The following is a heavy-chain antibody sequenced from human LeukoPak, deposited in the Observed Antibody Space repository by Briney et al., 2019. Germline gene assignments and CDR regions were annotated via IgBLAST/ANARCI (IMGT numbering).Heavy chain of an antibody. V-gene: IGHV3-53*01. D-gene: IGHD1-20*01. CDR2: MYSFGNT. J-gene: IGHJ6*02. CDR1: EFTVSSTY. Sequence: GGSLRLSCAVSEFTVSSTYMSRVRQAPGKGLEWVSLMYSFGNTYYADSVKGRFTISRDNSKNTLYLQMNSLRAEDTALYYCARGKPVTGTPDYYSYGMDVWGQGTMVTVSS. CDR3: ARGKPVTGTPDYYSYGMDV.